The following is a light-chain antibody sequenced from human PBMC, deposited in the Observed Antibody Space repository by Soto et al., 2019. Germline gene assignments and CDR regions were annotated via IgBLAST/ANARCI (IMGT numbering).Light chain of an antibody. J-gene: IGKJ1*01. CDR2: AAS. CDR1: QNINAY. CDR3: QQSYIIPRT. Sequence: DIQLTRAPSSLSPSVGDRVTVTFRSSQNINAYLNWYQQKAGKAPELLIYAASNLQSGVPPRFSGSGSGTEFALIISSLQPEDSATYFCQQSYIIPRTFGQGSKVDIK. V-gene: IGKV1-39*01.